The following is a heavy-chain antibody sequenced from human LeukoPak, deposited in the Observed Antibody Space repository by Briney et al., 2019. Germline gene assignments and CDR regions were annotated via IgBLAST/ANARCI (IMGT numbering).Heavy chain of an antibody. D-gene: IGHD1-14*01. CDR1: GGSISSGGYS. Sequence: PSETLSLTCAVSGGSISSGGYSWSWIRQPPGKGLEWIGYIYHSGSTYYNPSLKSRVTISVDRSKNQFSLKLSSVTAADTAVYYCARVGSHIVPRNGWFDPWGQGTLVTVSS. CDR2: IYHSGST. J-gene: IGHJ5*02. CDR3: ARVGSHIVPRNGWFDP. V-gene: IGHV4-30-2*01.